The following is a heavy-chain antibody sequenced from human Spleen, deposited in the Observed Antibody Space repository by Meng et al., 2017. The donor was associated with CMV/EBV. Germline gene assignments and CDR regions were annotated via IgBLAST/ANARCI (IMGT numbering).Heavy chain of an antibody. CDR2: IKEDGSEK. J-gene: IGHJ6*02. V-gene: IGHV3-7*04. CDR3: ARGGSGYYYYDMDV. CDR1: RFTFSNYW. Sequence: GESLKISCAASRFTFSNYWMTWVRQAPGKGLEWVANIKEDGSEKHYVDSVKGRFTISRDNAKNSLYLQMNSLRAEDMAVYYCARGGSGYYYYDMDVWGQGTTVTVSS. D-gene: IGHD3-16*01.